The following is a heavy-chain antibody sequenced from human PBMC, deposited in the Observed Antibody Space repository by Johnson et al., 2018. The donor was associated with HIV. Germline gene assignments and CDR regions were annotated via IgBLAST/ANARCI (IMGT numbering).Heavy chain of an antibody. D-gene: IGHD3-10*01. CDR2: ISWNSGSI. V-gene: IGHV3-9*01. CDR3: AKDIRVRVRYDAFDI. J-gene: IGHJ3*02. CDR1: GFTFDDYA. Sequence: QLVESGGGAVRPGGSLRLSCAASGFTFDDYAMHWVRQAPGKGLEWVSGISWNSGSIGYADSVKGRFTISRDNAKNSLYLQMNSLRAEDTALYYCAKDIRVRVRYDAFDIWGQGTMVTVSS.